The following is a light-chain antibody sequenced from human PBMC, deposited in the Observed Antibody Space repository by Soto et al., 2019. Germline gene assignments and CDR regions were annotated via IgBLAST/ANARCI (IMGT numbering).Light chain of an antibody. CDR3: QAWDNNTDVV. J-gene: IGLJ2*01. CDR1: KLGDKY. Sequence: SYELTQPPSVSVSPGQTASITCSGDKLGDKYAYWYQQKPGQSPVLVIYQDTRRPSGIHERFSGSNSGNTATLTISGTQAMDEADYYCQAWDNNTDVVFGGGTKLTVL. CDR2: QDT. V-gene: IGLV3-1*01.